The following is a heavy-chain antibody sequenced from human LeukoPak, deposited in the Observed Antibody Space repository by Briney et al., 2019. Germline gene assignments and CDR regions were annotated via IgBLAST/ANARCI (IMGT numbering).Heavy chain of an antibody. CDR2: IYYSGST. CDR3: ARGLYGAVGDY. J-gene: IGHJ4*02. V-gene: IGHV4-59*01. Sequence: SETLSLTCTVSGGSISSYYWSWIRQPPGKGLEWIGYIYYSGSTNYNPSLKSRVTISVDTSKNQFSLKLSSVTAADTAVYYCARGLYGAVGDYWGQGTLVTVSS. CDR1: GGSISSYY. D-gene: IGHD6-19*01.